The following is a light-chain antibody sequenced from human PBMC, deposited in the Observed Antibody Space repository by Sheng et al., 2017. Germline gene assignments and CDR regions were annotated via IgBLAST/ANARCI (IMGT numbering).Light chain of an antibody. V-gene: IGLV2-8*01. Sequence: QSALTQPPSASGSPGQSVTISCTGTSSDVGGYNYVSWFQQHPGKAPKLMIYEVGKRPSGVPDRFSGSKSGNTASLTVSGLQAEDEADYYCQSYDINLSGWVFGGGTKLTVL. CDR2: EVG. CDR1: SSDVGGYNY. CDR3: QSYDINLSGWV. J-gene: IGLJ3*02.